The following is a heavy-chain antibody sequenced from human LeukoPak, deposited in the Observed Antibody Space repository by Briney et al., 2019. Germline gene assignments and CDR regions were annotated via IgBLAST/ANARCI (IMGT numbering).Heavy chain of an antibody. CDR2: ISSSSSYI. J-gene: IGHJ4*02. Sequence: GGSLRLSCAASGFTFSNYSMNWVRQAPGKGLEWVSSISSSSSYIYYADSVKGRFTISRDNAKNSLYLQMNSLRAEDTAVYYCARAVAGTPDYWGQGTLVTVSS. V-gene: IGHV3-21*01. CDR1: GFTFSNYS. D-gene: IGHD6-19*01. CDR3: ARAVAGTPDY.